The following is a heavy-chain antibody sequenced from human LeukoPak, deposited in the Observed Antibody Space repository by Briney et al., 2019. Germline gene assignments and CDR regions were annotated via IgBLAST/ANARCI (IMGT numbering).Heavy chain of an antibody. J-gene: IGHJ5*02. CDR3: AREGVVARFDP. V-gene: IGHV3-48*01. CDR2: ISSSSSTI. D-gene: IGHD2-15*01. CDR1: GFTFSSYS. Sequence: GGSLRLSCAASGFTFSSYSTNWVRQAPGKGLEWVSYISSSSSTIYYADSVKGRFTISRDNAENSLYLQMNSLRAEDTAVYYCAREGVVARFDPWGQGTLVTVSS.